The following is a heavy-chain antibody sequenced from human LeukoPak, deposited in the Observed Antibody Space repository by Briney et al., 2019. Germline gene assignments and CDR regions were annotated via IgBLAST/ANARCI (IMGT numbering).Heavy chain of an antibody. CDR1: GYSISSGYY. V-gene: IGHV4-38-2*02. D-gene: IGHD3-10*01. CDR2: IYHSGST. Sequence: PSETLSLTCTVSGYSISSGYYWGWIRQPPGKGLEWIGSIYHSGSTYYNPSLKSRVTISVDTSKNQFSLKLSSVTAADTAVYYCARHVPGSPMVRGVVRWFDPWGQGTLVTVSS. J-gene: IGHJ5*02. CDR3: ARHVPGSPMVRGVVRWFDP.